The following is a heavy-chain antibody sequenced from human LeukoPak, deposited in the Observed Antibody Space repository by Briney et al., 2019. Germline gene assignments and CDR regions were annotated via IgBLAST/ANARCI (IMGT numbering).Heavy chain of an antibody. CDR3: AKTGGDYSSYYYYGLDV. Sequence: SGGSLRLSCAASRLTFSDYAMSWVRQAPGKGLEWVSAITSSGGTTYYGDSVEGRFTISRDNSKSTLYLQIDGLRAEDTAVYYCAKTGGDYSSYYYYGLDVWGKGTTVTVSS. CDR2: ITSSGGTT. V-gene: IGHV3-23*01. CDR1: RLTFSDYA. J-gene: IGHJ6*04. D-gene: IGHD4-17*01.